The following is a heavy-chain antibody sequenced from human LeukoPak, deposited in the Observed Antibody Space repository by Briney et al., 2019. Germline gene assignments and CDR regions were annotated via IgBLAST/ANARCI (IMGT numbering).Heavy chain of an antibody. J-gene: IGHJ3*02. D-gene: IGHD3-22*01. V-gene: IGHV3-64*01. Sequence: PGGSLRLSCAASGFTFSSYAMHWVRQAPGKGLEYVSTISSNGGSTYYANSVRGRFTISRDNSKNTLYLQMNSLGAEDTAVYYCARSTDSSGYLDAFDIWGQGTMVTVSS. CDR3: ARSTDSSGYLDAFDI. CDR2: ISSNGGST. CDR1: GFTFSSYA.